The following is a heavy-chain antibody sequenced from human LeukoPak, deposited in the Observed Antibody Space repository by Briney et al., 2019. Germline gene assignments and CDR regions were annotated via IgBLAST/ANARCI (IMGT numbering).Heavy chain of an antibody. CDR1: GFTFSSYS. CDR3: ASAQSTMVRER. Sequence: GGSLRLSCAASGFTFSSYSMNWVRQAPGKGLEWVSSISSSSSYIYYADSVKGRFTISRDNTKNSLFLQMHGLRVEDTAVYYCASAQSTMVRERWGQGTLVTVSS. D-gene: IGHD3-10*01. J-gene: IGHJ4*02. V-gene: IGHV3-21*01. CDR2: ISSSSSYI.